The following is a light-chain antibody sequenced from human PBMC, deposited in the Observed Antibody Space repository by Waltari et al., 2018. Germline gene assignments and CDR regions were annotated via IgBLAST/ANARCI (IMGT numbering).Light chain of an antibody. V-gene: IGKV3-15*01. CDR1: QSVGGN. Sequence: IVMTQSPATLSVSPGERATLSCRASQSVGGNLAWYQQKPGQAPRLLIYGASTWVTGLPARFSGSGSETEFTLTISSVQSEEFAVYYCQQYNDWPLYTFGQGTKLEIK. CDR3: QQYNDWPLYT. J-gene: IGKJ2*01. CDR2: GAS.